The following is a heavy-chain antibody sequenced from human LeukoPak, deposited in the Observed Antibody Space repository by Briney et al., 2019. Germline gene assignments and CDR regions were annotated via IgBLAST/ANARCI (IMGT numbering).Heavy chain of an antibody. CDR1: GGSISSYY. CDR2: IYSSGST. Sequence: SETLSLTCTVSGGSISSYYWSWIRQSAGKGLEWIERIYSSGSTNYHPSLKTRVTMSVDTSKNQFSLQLSSVTAADTAVYYCARARSWGVSPAVTPWDVWGKGTTVTVSS. CDR3: ARARSWGVSPAVTPWDV. J-gene: IGHJ6*04. D-gene: IGHD6-13*01. V-gene: IGHV4-4*07.